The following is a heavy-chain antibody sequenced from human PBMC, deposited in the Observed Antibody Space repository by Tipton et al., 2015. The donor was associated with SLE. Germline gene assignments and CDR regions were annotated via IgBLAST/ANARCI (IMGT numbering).Heavy chain of an antibody. Sequence: SLRLSCAASGFTFSSYWMSWVRQAPGKGLEWVANIKQDGSEKYYVDSVKGRFTISRDNAKNSLYLQMNSLRAEDTAVYYCAGTEYSNYLVYGMDVWGQGTTVTVSS. V-gene: IGHV3-7*03. D-gene: IGHD4-11*01. CDR2: IKQDGSEK. CDR3: AGTEYSNYLVYGMDV. J-gene: IGHJ6*02. CDR1: GFTFSSYW.